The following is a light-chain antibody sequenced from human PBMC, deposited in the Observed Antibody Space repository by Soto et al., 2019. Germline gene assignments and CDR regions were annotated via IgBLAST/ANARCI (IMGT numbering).Light chain of an antibody. CDR3: QQYYSYPPV. V-gene: IGKV1-8*01. Sequence: AIRMTQSPSSLSASTGDRVTITCRASQGISSYLAWYQQKPGKAPKLLIYAASTLQSGVPSRFSGSGSGTDFTLTISCLQSDDFATYYCQQYYSYPPVFGPGTKLDIK. CDR1: QGISSY. J-gene: IGKJ3*01. CDR2: AAS.